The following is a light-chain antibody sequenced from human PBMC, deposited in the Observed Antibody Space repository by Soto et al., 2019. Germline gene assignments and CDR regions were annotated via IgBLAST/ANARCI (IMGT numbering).Light chain of an antibody. CDR1: QGISSY. J-gene: IGKJ1*01. V-gene: IGKV1-27*01. Sequence: DIQMTQSPSSLSASVGDRVTITCRASQGISSYLAWYQQKPGKVPKVLIYAASTLHSGVPSRFSGSGSGIDFTLTISNVQPEDVATYYCQKYYSAPETFGQGTKVEIK. CDR3: QKYYSAPET. CDR2: AAS.